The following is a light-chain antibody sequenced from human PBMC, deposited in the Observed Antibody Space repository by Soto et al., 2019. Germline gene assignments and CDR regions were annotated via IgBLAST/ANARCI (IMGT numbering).Light chain of an antibody. CDR1: SSDVCGYNY. J-gene: IGLJ3*02. V-gene: IGLV2-14*01. Sequence: QSVLTQPASVSGCPGQSITISCTGTSSDVCGYNYVSWYQQHPGKAPKLMIYEVSNRPSGVSDRFSGSRSGNTASLTISGLQAEDESDYYCISYTSSSTWVFGGGTKVTVL. CDR2: EVS. CDR3: ISYTSSSTWV.